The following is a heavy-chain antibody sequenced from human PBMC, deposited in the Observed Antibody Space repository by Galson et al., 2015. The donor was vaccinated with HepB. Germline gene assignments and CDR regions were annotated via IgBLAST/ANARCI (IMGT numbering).Heavy chain of an antibody. V-gene: IGHV1-69*13. J-gene: IGHJ4*02. Sequence: SVKVSCKASGGPFSTFAISWVRQAPGQGLEWMGGVIPILRTTHYAQKFQGRVTITADESTSTAYMELSSLRSEDTAIFYCARAGGYSGYPHYFNSWGQGTLVTVSS. D-gene: IGHD5-12*01. CDR3: ARAGGYSGYPHYFNS. CDR1: GGPFSTFA. CDR2: VIPILRTT.